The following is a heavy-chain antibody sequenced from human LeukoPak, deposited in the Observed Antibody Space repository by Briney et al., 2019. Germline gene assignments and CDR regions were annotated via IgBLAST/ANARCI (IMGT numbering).Heavy chain of an antibody. Sequence: GGSLRLSCAASGFTFSSYWMSWVRQAPGKGLEWVANIKQDGREKYYVDSVKGRFPISRDNAKNSLYLQMNSLRADDTAVYYCARDRNGDYVDYWGQGTLVTVSS. CDR3: ARDRNGDYVDY. CDR2: IKQDGREK. D-gene: IGHD4-17*01. J-gene: IGHJ4*02. CDR1: GFTFSSYW. V-gene: IGHV3-7*04.